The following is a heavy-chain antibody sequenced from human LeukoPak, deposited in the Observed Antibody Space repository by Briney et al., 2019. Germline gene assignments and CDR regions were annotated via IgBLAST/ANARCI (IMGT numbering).Heavy chain of an antibody. CDR3: ARSPSIVGATIDY. Sequence: GGSLRLSCAASGFSFSSYWMHWVRQAPGKGLVWVSRINSDGSSTSYADSVKGRFTISRDNAKNTLYLQMNSLRAEDTAVYYCARSPSIVGATIDYWGQGTLVTVSS. CDR2: INSDGSST. CDR1: GFSFSSYW. V-gene: IGHV3-74*01. D-gene: IGHD1-26*01. J-gene: IGHJ4*02.